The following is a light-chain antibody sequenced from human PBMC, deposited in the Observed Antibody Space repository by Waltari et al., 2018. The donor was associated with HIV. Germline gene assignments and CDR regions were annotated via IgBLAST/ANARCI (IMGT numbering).Light chain of an antibody. J-gene: IGLJ1*01. V-gene: IGLV2-14*01. Sequence: QSALTQPASVSGSPAQSLTISCTGTRSDLRAYNYVSWYQQTPGKAPKLIIYDVSNRPSGVSNRFSGSKAGNTASLTISGLQTEDEADYYCSSYTSSSTRVFGTGTKVTVL. CDR2: DVS. CDR3: SSYTSSSTRV. CDR1: RSDLRAYNY.